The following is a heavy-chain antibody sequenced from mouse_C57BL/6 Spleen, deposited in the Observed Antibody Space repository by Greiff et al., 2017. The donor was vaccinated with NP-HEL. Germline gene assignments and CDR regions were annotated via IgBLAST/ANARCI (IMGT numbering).Heavy chain of an antibody. CDR3: ARSDDGYYGYAMDY. D-gene: IGHD2-3*01. Sequence: QVQLQQPGAELVKPGASVKLSCTASGYTFTSYWMHWVKQRPGRGLEWIGRIDPNSGGTKYNEKFKSKATLTVDKPSSTAYMQLSILTSEDSAVYYCARSDDGYYGYAMDYWGQGTSVTVSS. CDR1: GYTFTSYW. CDR2: IDPNSGGT. J-gene: IGHJ4*01. V-gene: IGHV1-72*01.